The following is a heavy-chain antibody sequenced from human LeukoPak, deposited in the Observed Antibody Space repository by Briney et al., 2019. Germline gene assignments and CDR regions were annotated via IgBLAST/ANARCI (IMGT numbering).Heavy chain of an antibody. CDR1: GGSISNDH. CDR3: ARVRVSGTYLYYFDF. V-gene: IGHV4-4*09. Sequence: SETLSLTCNVSGGSISNDHWSWIRQPPGKELEWIGYILTSGTTNYNPSLKSRVAILVETSKNQVSLKLSSVTAADTAIYFCARVRVSGTYLYYFDFWGQGILVTVSS. J-gene: IGHJ4*02. CDR2: ILTSGTT. D-gene: IGHD3-10*01.